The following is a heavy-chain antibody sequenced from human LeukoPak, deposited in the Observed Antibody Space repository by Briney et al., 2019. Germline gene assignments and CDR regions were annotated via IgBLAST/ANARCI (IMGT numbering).Heavy chain of an antibody. CDR1: GYSISSGYY. J-gene: IGHJ3*02. D-gene: IGHD2-2*01. Sequence: SETLSLTCTVSGYSISSGYYGGCIRQPPGKGLEWIGSIYHSGSIYYNPSLKSRVTISVDTSKNQFSLKLSSVTAADTAVYYCARVLGSCSSTSCYGDLDAFDIWGQGTMVTVSS. CDR3: ARVLGSCSSTSCYGDLDAFDI. V-gene: IGHV4-38-2*02. CDR2: IYHSGSI.